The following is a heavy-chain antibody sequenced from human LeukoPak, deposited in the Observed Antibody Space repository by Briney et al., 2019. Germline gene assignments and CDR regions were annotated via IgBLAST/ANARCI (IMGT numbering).Heavy chain of an antibody. CDR2: VKQDGSEK. D-gene: IGHD6-13*01. V-gene: IGHV3-7*01. CDR1: GFTFSNFW. Sequence: GGSLRLSCAASGFTFSNFWMTWVRQAPGKGLEWVANVKQDGSEKSCVGSVKGRFTISRDNAKNSLYLQMNSLRVEDTAVYYCARGRGDSSSWYEHWFDPWGQGTLVTVSS. CDR3: ARGRGDSSSWYEHWFDP. J-gene: IGHJ5*02.